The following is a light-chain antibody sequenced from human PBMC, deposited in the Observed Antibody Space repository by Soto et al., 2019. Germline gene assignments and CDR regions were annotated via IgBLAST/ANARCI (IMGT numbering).Light chain of an antibody. V-gene: IGKV3-11*01. CDR3: QHRNNWPWT. CDR1: QSVGRY. Sequence: EIVLTQSPAILSLSPGERATLSCRASQSVGRYLVWYQQKPGQAPSLLIYDASNRATGVPARFSGSGSGTDFTLTSSSLESEDFAVYYCQHRNNWPWTLGQGTRVEIK. CDR2: DAS. J-gene: IGKJ1*01.